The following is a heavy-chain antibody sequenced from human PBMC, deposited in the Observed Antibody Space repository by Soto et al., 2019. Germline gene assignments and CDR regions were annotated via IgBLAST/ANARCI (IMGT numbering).Heavy chain of an antibody. J-gene: IGHJ4*02. CDR2: ISHDGSKT. CDR1: GFTFGSYG. Sequence: PGGSLRLSCAASGFTFGSYGIHWVRQAPGKGLEWAAVISHDGSKTNYADSVKGRFTISRDNSKDTVYLQMNSLRAEDTAVYYCAKDPYYFFSSVYSVFDSGGKEPRVTVP. D-gene: IGHD3-22*01. V-gene: IGHV3-30*18. CDR3: AKDPYYFFSSVYSVFDS.